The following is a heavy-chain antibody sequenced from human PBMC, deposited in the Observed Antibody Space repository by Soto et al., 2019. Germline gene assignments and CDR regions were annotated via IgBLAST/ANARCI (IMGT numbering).Heavy chain of an antibody. V-gene: IGHV1-69*13. CDR3: ARDGTTPPSYYYGMDV. J-gene: IGHJ6*02. Sequence: ASVKVSCKASGGTFSSYAISWVRQAPGQGLEWMGVIIPIFGTANYAQKFQGRVTITADESTSTAYMELSSLRSEDTAVYYCARDGTTPPSYYYGMDVWGQGTTVTVSS. D-gene: IGHD1-1*01. CDR2: IIPIFGTA. CDR1: GGTFSSYA.